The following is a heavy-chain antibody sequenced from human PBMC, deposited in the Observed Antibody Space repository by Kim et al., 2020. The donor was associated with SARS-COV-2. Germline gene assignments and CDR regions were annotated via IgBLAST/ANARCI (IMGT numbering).Heavy chain of an antibody. V-gene: IGHV4-39*01. D-gene: IGHD6-6*01. CDR3: ARRGYSSSQGGYFDY. Sequence: PSLKSRVTISVDTSKNQFSLRLSSVTAADTAVYYCARRGYSSSQGGYFDYWGQGTLVTVSS. J-gene: IGHJ4*02.